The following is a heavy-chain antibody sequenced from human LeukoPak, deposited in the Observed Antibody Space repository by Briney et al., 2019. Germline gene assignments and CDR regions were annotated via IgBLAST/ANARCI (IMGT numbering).Heavy chain of an antibody. J-gene: IGHJ4*02. V-gene: IGHV1-24*01. CDR3: ATDFYRGRQFDY. Sequence: GASVKVSCKASGYTFTGYYMHWVRQAPGKGLEWMGGFDPEDVETIYAQKFQGRVTMTEDTSTATAYMELSSLRPDDTAVYYCATDFYRGRQFDYWGQGTLVTVSS. D-gene: IGHD2/OR15-2a*01. CDR2: FDPEDVET. CDR1: GYTFTGYY.